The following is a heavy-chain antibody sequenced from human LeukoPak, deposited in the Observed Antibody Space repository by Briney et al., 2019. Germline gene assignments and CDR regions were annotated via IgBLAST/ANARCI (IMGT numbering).Heavy chain of an antibody. Sequence: SETLSLTCAVYGGSFSGYYWSWIRQPPGKGLEWIGEINHSGSTNYNPSHKSRVTISVDTSKNQFSLKLSSVTAADTAVYYCARGTVAAAGTNTYYYYGMDVWGQGTTVTVSS. V-gene: IGHV4-34*01. J-gene: IGHJ6*02. D-gene: IGHD6-13*01. CDR1: GGSFSGYY. CDR3: ARGTVAAAGTNTYYYYGMDV. CDR2: INHSGST.